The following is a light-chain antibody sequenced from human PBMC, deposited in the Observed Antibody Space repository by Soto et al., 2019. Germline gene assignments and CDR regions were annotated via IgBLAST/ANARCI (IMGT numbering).Light chain of an antibody. J-gene: IGKJ2*02. CDR3: QQCTNWPPCT. CDR2: DAS. V-gene: IGKV3-15*01. Sequence: DIVMTQSPATLSVSPGERATLSCRASQSISNNLAWYQQKPGQAPRLLIYDASTRATGVPAWFSGSGSGTEFTLTISSLQSEDFAVYYCQQCTNWPPCTFGQGTKLEIK. CDR1: QSISNN.